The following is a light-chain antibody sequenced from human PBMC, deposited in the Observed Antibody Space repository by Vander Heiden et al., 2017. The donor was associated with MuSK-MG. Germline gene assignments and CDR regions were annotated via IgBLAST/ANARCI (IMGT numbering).Light chain of an antibody. V-gene: IGKV1-39*01. CDR2: AAS. CDR3: QQCESTPPT. CDR1: QSISSY. Sequence: DIQMTQSPSSLSASVGDRVTITCRASQSISSYLNWYQQKPGKAPKLLIYAASSLQSGVPSRFSGSGSGTDFTLTISRLQPEDIATYYCQQCESTPPTFGGGTRLE. J-gene: IGKJ4*01.